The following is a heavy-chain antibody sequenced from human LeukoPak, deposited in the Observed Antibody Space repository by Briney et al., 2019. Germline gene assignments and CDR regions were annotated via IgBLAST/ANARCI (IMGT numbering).Heavy chain of an antibody. Sequence: GGSLRLSCAASGFTFSSYAMSWVRQAPGKGLEWVSAISGGGGSTYYADSVKGRFTISRDNSKNTLYLQVNRLRAEDTAVYYCAKGVYYYDSSAYYYTYYFDYWGQGTLVTVSS. J-gene: IGHJ4*02. CDR3: AKGVYYYDSSAYYYTYYFDY. CDR2: ISGGGGST. CDR1: GFTFSSYA. D-gene: IGHD3-22*01. V-gene: IGHV3-23*01.